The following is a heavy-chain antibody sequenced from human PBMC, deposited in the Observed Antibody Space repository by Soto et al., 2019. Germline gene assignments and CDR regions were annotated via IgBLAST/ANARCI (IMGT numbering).Heavy chain of an antibody. CDR1: GGSFSGPN. Sequence: QVQLQKWCAGLLTPSETLSLACAVYGGSFSGPNWSWIRQPPGKGLEWIGEINHSGSTNYNPSLKRRVTIAIDMSKNQYTLKVSSVTSADTAVYYCARGWGFGFDPCGPGSLVTVSS. CDR3: ARGWGFGFDP. D-gene: IGHD3-10*01. J-gene: IGHJ5*02. CDR2: INHSGST. V-gene: IGHV4-34*01.